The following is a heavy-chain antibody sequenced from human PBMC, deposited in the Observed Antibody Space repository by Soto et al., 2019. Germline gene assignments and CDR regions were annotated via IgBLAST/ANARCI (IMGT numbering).Heavy chain of an antibody. CDR3: ARDWSYALNY. CDR2: INSDGTDT. D-gene: IGHD3-16*01. Sequence: GGSLRLSCAASGFTFSSSWMHWVRQAPGKGLVWVSHINSDGTDTNYADSVKGRFTISRDNAKNTVYLQMNSLRAEDTAVYYCARDWSYALNYCGQGRLVTVSS. CDR1: GFTFSSSW. J-gene: IGHJ4*02. V-gene: IGHV3-74*01.